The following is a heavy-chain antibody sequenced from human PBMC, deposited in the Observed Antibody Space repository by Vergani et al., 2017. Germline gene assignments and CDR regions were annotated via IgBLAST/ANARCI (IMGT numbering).Heavy chain of an antibody. J-gene: IGHJ5*02. Sequence: EVQLLESGGGLVQPGGSLRLSCAASGFTFSSYAMSWVRQAPGKGLEWVSAISSGGGSTYYADSVKGRFTISRDNSKNTRYLQMNRLRAEDKAVYYCAKVAYYDCWSDRNWFDPWGRGTLVTVSS. CDR3: AKVAYYDCWSDRNWFDP. CDR2: ISSGGGST. CDR1: GFTFSSYA. D-gene: IGHD3-3*01. V-gene: IGHV3-23*01.